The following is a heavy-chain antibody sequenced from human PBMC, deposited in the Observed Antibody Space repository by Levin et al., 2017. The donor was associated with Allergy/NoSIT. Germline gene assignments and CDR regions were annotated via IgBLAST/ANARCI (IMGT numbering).Heavy chain of an antibody. CDR3: ARGEQWLVQDFDY. J-gene: IGHJ4*02. CDR1: GGSFSGYY. D-gene: IGHD6-19*01. CDR2: INHSGST. V-gene: IGHV4-34*01. Sequence: SETLSLTCAVYGGSFSGYYWSWIRQPPGKGLEWIGEINHSGSTNYNPSLKSRVTISVDTSKNQFSLKLSSVTAADTAVYYCARGEQWLVQDFDYWGQGTLVTVSS.